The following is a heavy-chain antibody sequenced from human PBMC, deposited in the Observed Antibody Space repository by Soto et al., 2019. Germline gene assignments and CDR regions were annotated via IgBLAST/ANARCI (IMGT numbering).Heavy chain of an antibody. CDR3: AKETGAAFKS. J-gene: IGHJ5*01. CDR2: IFPLLAMV. CDR1: GGDLTNSG. V-gene: IGHV1-69*04. D-gene: IGHD2-15*01. Sequence: QVHLVQSGAEMKKPGSSVKVSCKVSGGDLTNSGISWVRQAPGQGLEWMGGIFPLLAMVDYSQKCKGRVTSTADESTNTAYIDLGSLKSGAAAGDYCAKETGAAFKSWGHGTGVIVSS.